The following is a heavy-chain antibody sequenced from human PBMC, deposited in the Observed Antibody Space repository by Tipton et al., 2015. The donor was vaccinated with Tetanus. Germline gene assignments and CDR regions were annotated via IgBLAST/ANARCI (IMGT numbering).Heavy chain of an antibody. CDR3: ARSEQQLVRGYYYYYYMDV. CDR1: GFTFSSYP. V-gene: IGHV4-59*01. CDR2: IYYSGST. J-gene: IGHJ6*03. D-gene: IGHD6-13*01. Sequence: LRLSCAASGFTFSSYPMAWIRQPPGKGLEWIGYIYYSGSTNYNPSLKSRVTISVDTSKNQFSLKLSSVTAADTAVYYCARSEQQLVRGYYYYYYMDVWGKGTTVTVSS.